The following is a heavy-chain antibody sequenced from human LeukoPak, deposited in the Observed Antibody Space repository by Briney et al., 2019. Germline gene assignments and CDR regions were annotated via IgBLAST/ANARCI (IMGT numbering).Heavy chain of an antibody. V-gene: IGHV4-61*10. CDR2: IYYNGNT. Sequence: PSETLSLTCTVSGGAISSGDFYWTWIRQPAGKGLEWFGNIYYNGNTYYNSSLKSRVTISIDTSKKQFSLRLNAVTAADTAVFYCASLRGPGYFDYWGQGTLVTVSS. CDR3: ASLRGPGYFDY. J-gene: IGHJ4*03. D-gene: IGHD3-16*01. CDR1: GGAISSGDFY.